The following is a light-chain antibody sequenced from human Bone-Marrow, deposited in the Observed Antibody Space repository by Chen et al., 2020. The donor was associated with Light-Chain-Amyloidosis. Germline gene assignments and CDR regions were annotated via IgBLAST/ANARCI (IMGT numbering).Light chain of an antibody. J-gene: IGLJ2*01. V-gene: IGLV1-40*01. CDR1: SSNIGAGYD. CDR2: GNS. Sequence: QSVLTQPPSVSGAPGQRVTLSCTGSSSNIGAGYDVHWYRQLPGTAPKLLIRGNSNRPSGVPDGFSGSRSGTSASVAISGLQAEDEADYYGQSYETSRSGSVFGGGTKLTVL. CDR3: QSYETSRSGSV.